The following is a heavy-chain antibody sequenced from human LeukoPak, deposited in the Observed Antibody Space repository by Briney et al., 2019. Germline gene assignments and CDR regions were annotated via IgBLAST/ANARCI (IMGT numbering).Heavy chain of an antibody. Sequence: GGSLRLSCAASKFSFSTYEMNWVRQAPGKGLEWVSYISSSGTNIFYADSVKGRFTISRDNAKKSLYLQMNSLRVEDTALYYCAKASGGDPPWGQGSLVTVSS. CDR2: ISSSGTNI. D-gene: IGHD2-21*01. V-gene: IGHV3-48*03. J-gene: IGHJ5*02. CDR3: AKASGGDPP. CDR1: KFSFSTYE.